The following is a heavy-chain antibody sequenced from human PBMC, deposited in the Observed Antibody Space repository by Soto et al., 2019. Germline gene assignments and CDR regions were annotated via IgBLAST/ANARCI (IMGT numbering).Heavy chain of an antibody. V-gene: IGHV5-51*01. D-gene: IGHD1-1*01. CDR2: IYPGDSDT. J-gene: IGHJ6*02. CDR1: GYSFTSYW. CDR3: ARFLSWTGRPYYYYGMDV. Sequence: EVQLVQSGAEVKKPGESLKISCKGSGYSFTSYWIGWVRQMPGKGLEWMGIIYPGDSDTRYSPSFQGQVTISADKSISTAYLQWSSLKASDTAMYYCARFLSWTGRPYYYYGMDVWGQGTTVTVSS.